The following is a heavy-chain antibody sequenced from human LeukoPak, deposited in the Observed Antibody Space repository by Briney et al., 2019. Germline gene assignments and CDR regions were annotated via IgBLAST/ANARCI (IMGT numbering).Heavy chain of an antibody. CDR3: ARSPDYGGTDDY. V-gene: IGHV1-18*01. Sequence: GASVKVSCKASGYTFTTYGISWVRQAPGQGLEWMGRISAYNGNTNYAQKLQGRVTMTTDTSTTTVYMELRSLRSDDTAVYYCARSPDYGGTDDYWGQGTLVTVSS. CDR2: ISAYNGNT. D-gene: IGHD4-23*01. J-gene: IGHJ4*02. CDR1: GYTFTTYG.